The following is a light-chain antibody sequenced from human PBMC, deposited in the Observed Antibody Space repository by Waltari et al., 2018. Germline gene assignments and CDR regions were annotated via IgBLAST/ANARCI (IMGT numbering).Light chain of an antibody. CDR1: QSLVYSDGTTY. V-gene: IGKV2-30*01. J-gene: IGKJ1*01. CDR2: DVS. Sequence: DVVMTQSPLSLPATLGQPAPISCRSSQSLVYSDGTTYLNCFQLRPGQCPRLLIYDVSNRDSGVPDRFSGSGSGTDFTLKISRVGAEDVGVYYCMHSVEWPWTVGQGTKVEVK. CDR3: MHSVEWPWT.